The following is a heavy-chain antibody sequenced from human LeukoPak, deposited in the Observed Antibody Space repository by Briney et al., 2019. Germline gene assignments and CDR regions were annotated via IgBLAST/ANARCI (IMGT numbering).Heavy chain of an antibody. CDR3: ARDAPYDYVWGSYRPWITMIDSWGSVAFDI. CDR2: INPNSGGT. Sequence: GASVKVSCKASGYTFTGYYMHWVRQAPGQGLEWMGWINPNSGGTNYAQKLQGRVTMTTDTSTSTAYKELRSLRSDDTAVYYCARDAPYDYVWGSYRPWITMIDSWGSVAFDIWGQGTMVTVSS. CDR1: GYTFTGYY. J-gene: IGHJ3*02. V-gene: IGHV1-2*02. D-gene: IGHD3-16*02.